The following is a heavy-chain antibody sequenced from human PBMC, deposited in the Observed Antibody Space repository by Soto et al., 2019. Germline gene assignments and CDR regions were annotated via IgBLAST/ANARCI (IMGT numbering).Heavy chain of an antibody. CDR2: IYYSGST. CDR1: GGSISSYY. Sequence: SETLSLTCTVSGGSISSYYWSWIRQPPGKGLEWIGYIYYSGSTNYNPSLKSRVTISVDTSKNQFSLKLSSVTAADTAVYYCARLEVKWFGPWGQGTLVTVSS. V-gene: IGHV4-59*08. D-gene: IGHD2-21*01. J-gene: IGHJ5*02. CDR3: ARLEVKWFGP.